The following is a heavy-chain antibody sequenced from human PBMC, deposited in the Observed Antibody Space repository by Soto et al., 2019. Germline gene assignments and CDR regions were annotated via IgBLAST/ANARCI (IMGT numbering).Heavy chain of an antibody. CDR3: ARVNIVVVTATPLDAFDI. D-gene: IGHD2-21*02. CDR1: GGTFSSYA. J-gene: IGHJ3*02. CDR2: IIPIFGTA. V-gene: IGHV1-69*13. Sequence: GASVKVSCKASGGTFSSYAISWVRQAPGQGLEWMGGIIPIFGTANYAQKFQGRVTITADESTSTAYMELSSLRSEDTAVYYCARVNIVVVTATPLDAFDIWGQGTMVTVSS.